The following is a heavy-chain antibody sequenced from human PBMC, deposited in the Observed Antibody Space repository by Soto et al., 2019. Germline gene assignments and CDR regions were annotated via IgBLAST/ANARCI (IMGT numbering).Heavy chain of an antibody. J-gene: IGHJ4*02. V-gene: IGHV3-9*01. CDR3: AKDIYSSSSGQDY. CDR1: GFTFDDYA. CDR2: ISWNGGNI. D-gene: IGHD6-6*01. Sequence: EVQLVESGGGLVQPGRSLRLSCAASGFTFDDYAMHWVRQAPGKGLEWVSGISWNGGNIGYADAVKGRFTISRDNAKNSLFLQMNSLRADDTALYFCAKDIYSSSSGQDYWGQGTPVTVSS.